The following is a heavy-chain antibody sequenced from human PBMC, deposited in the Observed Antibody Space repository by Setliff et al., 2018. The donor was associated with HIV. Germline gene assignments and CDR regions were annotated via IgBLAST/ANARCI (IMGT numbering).Heavy chain of an antibody. J-gene: IGHJ4*02. CDR2: IIPLFETP. CDR1: GGSFSTYA. D-gene: IGHD2-8*01. V-gene: IGHV1-69*05. Sequence: SVKVSCKSSGGSFSTYAINWVRQAPGQGLEWMGNIIPLFETPDAAPRFRGRVTITTDELMTTAYMELSSLRSEDTAVYYCASGSGYCRNGVCYIGVHKNPDKYYSDYWGQGTLVTVSS. CDR3: ASGSGYCRNGVCYIGVHKNPDKYYSDY.